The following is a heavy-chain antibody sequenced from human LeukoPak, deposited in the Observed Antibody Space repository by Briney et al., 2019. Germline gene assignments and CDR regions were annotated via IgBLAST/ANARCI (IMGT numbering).Heavy chain of an antibody. V-gene: IGHV4-34*01. CDR2: IYESGTT. D-gene: IGHD2-15*01. CDR1: GESLNSYY. J-gene: IGHJ4*02. CDR3: ARGAWATRLGS. Sequence: SETLSLTCAVYGESLNSYYWSWVRQPPGEGLEWIGEIYESGTTEYNPSLKSRVTISMVPSKQQFSLSLSSVTAADTAIYYCARGAWATRLGSWGLGTPVIVSS.